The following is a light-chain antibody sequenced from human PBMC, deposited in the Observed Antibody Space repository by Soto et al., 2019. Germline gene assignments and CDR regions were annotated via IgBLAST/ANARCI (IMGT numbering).Light chain of an antibody. V-gene: IGKV1-9*01. CDR3: QQLNSYPPSIP. J-gene: IGKJ5*01. CDR2: AAS. Sequence: DIQLTQSPSFLSASVGDRVTITCRASQGISSYLAWYQQKPGKAPKFLIYAASTLQSGVPSRFSGSGSGTEFTLTISSLQPEDFATYYCQQLNSYPPSIPFGQGKRLEIK. CDR1: QGISSY.